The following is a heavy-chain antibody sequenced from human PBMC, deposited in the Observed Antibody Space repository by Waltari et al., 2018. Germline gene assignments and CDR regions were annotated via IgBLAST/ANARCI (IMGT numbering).Heavy chain of an antibody. J-gene: IGHJ4*02. Sequence: EVLLLESGGGLVQPGGSLRLSCAASGFTFSNHAMSWVRQAPGKGLEGVSVISYCGRTIYSADSVRDRFTISRDNSRNTLYLEMNSLRAEDTAVYYCARDWRRSLEFFDWLLFALDFWGQGTLVAVSS. CDR1: GFTFSNHA. D-gene: IGHD3-3*02. CDR2: ISYCGRTI. V-gene: IGHV3-23*01. CDR3: ARDWRRSLEFFDWLLFALDF.